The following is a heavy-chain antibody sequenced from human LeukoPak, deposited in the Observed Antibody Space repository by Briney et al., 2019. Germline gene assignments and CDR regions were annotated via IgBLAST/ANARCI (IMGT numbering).Heavy chain of an antibody. CDR2: IYSSGST. Sequence: SETLSLTCTVSGGSINTYSWGWIRQPPGKGLEWIGYIYSSGSTNYNPSLMSRVTMSVDTSKNQFSLNLSSVTAADTAVYYCAREGGDAHLDYWGQGTLVTVSS. CDR1: GGSINTYS. D-gene: IGHD3-16*01. J-gene: IGHJ4*02. V-gene: IGHV4-59*01. CDR3: AREGGDAHLDY.